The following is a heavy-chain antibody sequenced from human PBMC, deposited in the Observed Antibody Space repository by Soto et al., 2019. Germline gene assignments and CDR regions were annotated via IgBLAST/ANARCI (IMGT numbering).Heavy chain of an antibody. V-gene: IGHV4-4*07. CDR3: ARGMTPPGAPAWYYFDS. D-gene: IGHD2-8*02. Sequence: QVQLQESGPGLMKPSETLSLTCTVSGASITGSSCWSWIRQPAGQGLERIGRFSLSWTTNNNPSRWSRVSLSADVSNNAYTLRLTSVAAADSALSYCARGMTPPGAPAWYYFDSWGQGTLVSVSS. CDR1: GASITGSSC. J-gene: IGHJ4*02. CDR2: FSLSWTT.